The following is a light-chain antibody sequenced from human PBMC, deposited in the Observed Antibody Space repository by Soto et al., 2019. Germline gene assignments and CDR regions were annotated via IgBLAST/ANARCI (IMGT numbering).Light chain of an antibody. CDR3: LQHNSYPHT. CDR1: HTISSSY. V-gene: IGKV3-20*01. J-gene: IGKJ2*01. Sequence: EIVLTQSPGTLSLSPGERATLSCRASHTISSSYLAWYQQKPGQAPRLLMYGISRRATGIPDRFSGSGSGTDFTLTISSLQPEDFATYYCLQHNSYPHTFGQGTKLEIK. CDR2: GIS.